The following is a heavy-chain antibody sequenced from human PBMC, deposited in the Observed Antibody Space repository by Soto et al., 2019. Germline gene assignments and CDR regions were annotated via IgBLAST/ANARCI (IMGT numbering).Heavy chain of an antibody. V-gene: IGHV4-4*07. CDR1: GGSINSYY. CDR3: ASIPYVGGTDY. J-gene: IGHJ4*02. Sequence: SETLSLTCTVSGGSINSYYWSWIRQPAGKGLEWIGRIYTSETIHYNPSLKSRVTMSVDTSKNQCSLKVISVTAADTAVYYCASIPYVGGTDYWGQGTLVTVSS. D-gene: IGHD3-10*02. CDR2: IYTSETI.